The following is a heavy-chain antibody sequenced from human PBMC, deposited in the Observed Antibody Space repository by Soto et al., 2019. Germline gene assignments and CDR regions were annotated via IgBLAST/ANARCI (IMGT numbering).Heavy chain of an antibody. CDR3: ARDLYSGYDPYYFDS. D-gene: IGHD5-12*01. J-gene: IGHJ4*02. V-gene: IGHV3-33*01. CDR2: IWYDGSKK. Sequence: QVQLVESGGGVVQPGRSLRLSCAASGFTFSSYGMHWVRQAPGKGLEWVAVIWYDGSKKYYADSVKGRFTNSRNNSTNTLSIQLNSLRAEDTAVYYCARDLYSGYDPYYFDSWGQGTLVTVAS. CDR1: GFTFSSYG.